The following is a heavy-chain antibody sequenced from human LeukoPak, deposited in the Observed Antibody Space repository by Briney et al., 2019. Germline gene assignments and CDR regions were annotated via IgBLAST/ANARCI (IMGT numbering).Heavy chain of an antibody. J-gene: IGHJ6*02. Sequence: PGRSLRLSCTASGFTCGDYGMSWVRQAPGKGLEWVGFIRSKAYGGTTEYAASVKGRFTISRDDSKSIAYLQMNSLKTEDTAVYYCTRGGGYCSSPSCYDPYYYGMDVWGQGTTVTVSS. CDR2: IRSKAYGGTT. D-gene: IGHD2-2*03. CDR3: TRGGGYCSSPSCYDPYYYGMDV. CDR1: GFTCGDYG. V-gene: IGHV3-49*04.